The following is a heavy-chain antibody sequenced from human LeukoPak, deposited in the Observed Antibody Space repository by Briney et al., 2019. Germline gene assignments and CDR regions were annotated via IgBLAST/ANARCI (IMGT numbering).Heavy chain of an antibody. J-gene: IGHJ4*02. CDR1: GFTFSSYG. CDR2: ISYDGSNK. Sequence: GGSLRLSCAASGFTFSSYGMHWVRQAPGKGLEWVAVISYDGSNKYYADSVKGRFTISRDKSKNTLYLQMNSLRAEDTAVYYCAKVNIAAAGNDYWGQGTLVTVSS. D-gene: IGHD6-13*01. V-gene: IGHV3-30*18. CDR3: AKVNIAAAGNDY.